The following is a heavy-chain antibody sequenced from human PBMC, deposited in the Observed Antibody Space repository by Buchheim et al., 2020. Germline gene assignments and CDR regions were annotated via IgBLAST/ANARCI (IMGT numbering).Heavy chain of an antibody. V-gene: IGHV3-23*01. CDR2: IGNGGST. CDR1: GFTFSSFA. J-gene: IGHJ5*02. CDR3: AKSPGITGTTGFWFDA. D-gene: IGHD1-7*01. Sequence: EVQLLESGGGLVQPGESLRVSCAASGFTFSSFAMSWVRQAPGKGLEWVSAIGNGGSTYCADSVKGRFTVSRDNSKNTLYLQMNSLRAEDTAVYFCAKSPGITGTTGFWFDAWGQGTL.